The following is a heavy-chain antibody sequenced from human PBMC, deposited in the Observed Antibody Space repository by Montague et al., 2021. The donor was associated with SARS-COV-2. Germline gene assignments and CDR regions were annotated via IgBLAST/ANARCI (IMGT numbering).Heavy chain of an antibody. CDR2: IYYSGST. J-gene: IGHJ5*02. CDR3: ARRSYDILTGYSIPNWFDP. CDR1: GGSISSSSYY. Sequence: SETLSLTCVVSGGSISSSSYYWGWIRQPPGKGLEWIGSIYYSGSTYYNPSLKSRVTISVDTSKNQFSLKLSSVTAADTAVYYCARRSYDILTGYSIPNWFDPWGQGTLVTVSS. D-gene: IGHD3-9*01. V-gene: IGHV4-39*01.